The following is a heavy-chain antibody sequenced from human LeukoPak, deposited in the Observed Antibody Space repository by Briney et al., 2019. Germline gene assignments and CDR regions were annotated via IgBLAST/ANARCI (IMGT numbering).Heavy chain of an antibody. V-gene: IGHV1-18*01. D-gene: IGHD3-22*01. J-gene: IGHJ4*02. CDR1: GYTFTIYG. Sequence: ASVNVSCKASGYTFTIYGISWVRQAPGQGLEWMGWISAYNGNTNYAQKLQGRVTMTTDTSTSTAYMELRSLRSDDTAVYYCAREDRDYYDSSGYYSWGQGTLVTVSS. CDR2: ISAYNGNT. CDR3: AREDRDYYDSSGYYS.